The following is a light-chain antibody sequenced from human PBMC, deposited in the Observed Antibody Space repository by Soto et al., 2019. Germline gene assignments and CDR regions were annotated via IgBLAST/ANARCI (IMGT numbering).Light chain of an antibody. CDR3: QQFNIYPIT. J-gene: IGKJ5*01. CDR2: DVS. CDR1: QDIRGA. V-gene: IGKV1-13*02. Sequence: ASQVTQSPSSLSASVGDRVTITCRASQDIRGALAWYQQKPGKAPKLLIYDVSTVQSGVPSRFSGRGSGTEFTLTITSLQPEDFATYYCQQFNIYPITFGQGTRLDI.